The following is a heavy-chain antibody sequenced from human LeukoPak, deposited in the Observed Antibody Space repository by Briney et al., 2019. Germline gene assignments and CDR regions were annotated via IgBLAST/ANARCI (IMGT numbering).Heavy chain of an antibody. CDR3: AKDWIDDYGDYDAVNWFDP. D-gene: IGHD4-17*01. V-gene: IGHV3-30*02. Sequence: PGGSLRLSCAASGFTFSSYGMHWVRQAPGKGLEWVAFIRYDGSNKYYADSVKGRFTISRDNSKNTLYLQMNSLRAEDTAVYYCAKDWIDDYGDYDAVNWFDPWGQGTLVTVSS. CDR2: IRYDGSNK. CDR1: GFTFSSYG. J-gene: IGHJ5*02.